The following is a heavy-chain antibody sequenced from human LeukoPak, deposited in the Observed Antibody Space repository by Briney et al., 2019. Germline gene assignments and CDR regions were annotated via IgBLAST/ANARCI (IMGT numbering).Heavy chain of an antibody. Sequence: PGGSLRLSCAASGFTFNTYTMNWVRQAPGKGLEWVSYISSSGTTIDYADSVKGRFTISRDNAKNSLYLQMSSLRAEDTAVYYCARDPSPVLRRNYFDYWGQGTLVTVSS. J-gene: IGHJ4*02. CDR2: ISSSGTTI. V-gene: IGHV3-48*04. CDR3: ARDPSPVLRRNYFDY. D-gene: IGHD2-8*01. CDR1: GFTFNTYT.